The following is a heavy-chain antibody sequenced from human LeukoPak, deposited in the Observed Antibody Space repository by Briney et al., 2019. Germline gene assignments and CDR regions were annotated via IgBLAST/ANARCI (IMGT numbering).Heavy chain of an antibody. CDR2: IWYDGSNK. CDR3: ARDGTWQWLHYYYGMDV. CDR1: GFTFSGYG. D-gene: IGHD5-12*01. V-gene: IGHV3-33*08. Sequence: PGGSLRLSCAASGFTFSGYGMHWVRQAPGKGLEWVAVIWYDGSNKYYADSVKGRFTISRDNSKNTLYLQMNSLRAEDTAVYYCARDGTWQWLHYYYGMDVWGQGTTVTVSS. J-gene: IGHJ6*02.